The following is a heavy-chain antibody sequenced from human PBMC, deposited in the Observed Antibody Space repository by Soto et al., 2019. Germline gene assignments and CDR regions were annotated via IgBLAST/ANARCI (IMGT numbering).Heavy chain of an antibody. J-gene: IGHJ6*02. CDR2: IYTSGST. V-gene: IGHV4-4*07. D-gene: IGHD5-18*01. Sequence: SETLSLTCSAYGGSFSDYYWNWIRQPAGKGLEWIGRIYTSGSTNYNPSLKSRVTMSVDTSKSQFSLKLSSVTAADTAVYYCARVPKRGYSLYSGIMDVWGQGSTVTVSS. CDR1: GGSFSDYY. CDR3: ARVPKRGYSLYSGIMDV.